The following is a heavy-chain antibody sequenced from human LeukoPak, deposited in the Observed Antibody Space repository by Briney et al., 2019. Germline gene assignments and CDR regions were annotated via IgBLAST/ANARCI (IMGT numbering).Heavy chain of an antibody. CDR3: ARVSGSYWDWFDP. J-gene: IGHJ5*02. V-gene: IGHV4-59*01. Sequence: SETLSLTCTVSGGSISSYYWSWVRQPPGKGLEWIGYIYYSGSTNYGPSLKSRVTISVDTSKNQFSLKLSSVTAADTAVYYCARVSGSYWDWFDPWGQGTLVTVSS. D-gene: IGHD3-10*01. CDR1: GGSISSYY. CDR2: IYYSGST.